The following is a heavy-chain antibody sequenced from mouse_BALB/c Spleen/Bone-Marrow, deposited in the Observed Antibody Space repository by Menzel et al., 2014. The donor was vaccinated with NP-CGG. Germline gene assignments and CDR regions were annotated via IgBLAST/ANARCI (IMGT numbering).Heavy chain of an antibody. Sequence: QVQLKQSGPGLVAPSQRLSITCTVSGFSLSRYSIHWVRQPPGEGLEWLGVIWGGGNTDYNSALKSRLSISKDNSKSQVFLKMNSLQTDDTAMYYCARFITTGTMDYWGQGTSVTVSS. V-gene: IGHV2-6-4*01. D-gene: IGHD1-1*01. CDR2: IWGGGNT. CDR3: ARFITTGTMDY. J-gene: IGHJ4*01. CDR1: GFSLSRYS.